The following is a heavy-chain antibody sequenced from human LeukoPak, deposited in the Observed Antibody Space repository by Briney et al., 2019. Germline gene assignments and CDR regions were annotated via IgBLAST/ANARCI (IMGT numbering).Heavy chain of an antibody. CDR2: IRYDGSNK. J-gene: IGHJ4*02. D-gene: IGHD3-10*01. Sequence: GGSLRLSCAASGFTFSSYGMHWVRQAPGKGLEWVAFIRYDGSNKYYADSVKGRFTISRDNSKNTLYLQMNSLRAEDTAVYYCAXDGSGSYPFRYWGQGTLVTVSS. V-gene: IGHV3-30*02. CDR3: AXDGSGSYPFRY. CDR1: GFTFSSYG.